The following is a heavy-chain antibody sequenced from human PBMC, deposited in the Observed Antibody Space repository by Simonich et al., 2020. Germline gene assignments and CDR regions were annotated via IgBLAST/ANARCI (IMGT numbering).Heavy chain of an antibody. Sequence: EVQLVESGGGLVQPGRSLRLSCAASGFTFDDYAMHWVRQARGKGLEWVAGIGGNSVSIGVANYEKGRFTISRDNAKNSLYLQMNSLRAEDTALYYCAKYSGYCSGGSCYYFDYWGQGTLVTVSS. J-gene: IGHJ4*02. V-gene: IGHV3-9*01. CDR3: AKYSGYCSGGSCYYFDY. CDR2: IGGNSVSI. D-gene: IGHD2-15*01. CDR1: GFTFDDYA.